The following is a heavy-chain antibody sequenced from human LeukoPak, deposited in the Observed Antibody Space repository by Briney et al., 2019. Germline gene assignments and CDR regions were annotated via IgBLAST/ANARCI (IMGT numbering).Heavy chain of an antibody. J-gene: IGHJ6*03. CDR1: GYSFTSYW. CDR2: IYPGDSDT. Sequence: GESLKISCKGSGYSFTSYWIGWVRQMPGKGLEVMGIIYPGDSDTRYSPSFQGQVTTSADKSISTAYLQWSSLKASDTAMYYCARGLTHYYYYMDVWGKGTTVTVSS. D-gene: IGHD3/OR15-3a*01. V-gene: IGHV5-51*01. CDR3: ARGLTHYYYYMDV.